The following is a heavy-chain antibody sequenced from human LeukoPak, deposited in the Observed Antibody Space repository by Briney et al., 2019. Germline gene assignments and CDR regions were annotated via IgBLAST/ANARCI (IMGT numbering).Heavy chain of an antibody. J-gene: IGHJ2*01. Sequence: LSXTCXIXGDSVSSNSAAWNWIRQSPSRGLEWLGRTYHRSKWYNDYAVSVKSRITINPDTSKNQFSLQLNSVTPEDTAVYYCARDSPLTTVTTFPYWYFDLWGRGTLVTVSS. D-gene: IGHD4-17*01. CDR2: TYHRSKWYN. CDR3: ARDSPLTTVTTFPYWYFDL. V-gene: IGHV6-1*01. CDR1: GDSVSSNSAA.